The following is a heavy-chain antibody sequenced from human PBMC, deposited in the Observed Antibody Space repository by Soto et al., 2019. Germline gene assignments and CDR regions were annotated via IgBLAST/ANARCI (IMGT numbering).Heavy chain of an antibody. J-gene: IGHJ4*02. CDR3: GNDSVQKATFGY. CDR2: ISHDGDDQ. CDR1: TFAFTFRNYG. D-gene: IGHD3-10*02. V-gene: IGHV3-30*18. Sequence: QPGGSLRLSCEASTFAFTFRNYGMHWVRLVPGKGLEWLAVISHDGDDQYYADSVKGRFTVSRDNVRNILYLQMNSLRSEDTALYSCGNDSVQKATFGYWGRGTLV.